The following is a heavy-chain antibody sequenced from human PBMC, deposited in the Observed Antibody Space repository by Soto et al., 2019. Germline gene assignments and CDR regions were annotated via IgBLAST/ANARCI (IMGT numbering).Heavy chain of an antibody. Sequence: EVRLVESGGGLVQPGESLRLSCAASGFIFRSYWMTWVRQAPGKGLEWVAKIKEDGSEKEYVDSVKGRFTISRDNAENSLNLQMNSLRAEDTAVYFCASDPYFGAFDIWGQGTMVTVSS. D-gene: IGHD3-9*01. CDR3: ASDPYFGAFDI. CDR1: GFIFRSYW. J-gene: IGHJ3*02. V-gene: IGHV3-7*01. CDR2: IKEDGSEK.